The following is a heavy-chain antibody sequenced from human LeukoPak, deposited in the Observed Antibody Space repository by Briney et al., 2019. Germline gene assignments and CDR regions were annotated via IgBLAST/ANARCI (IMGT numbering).Heavy chain of an antibody. CDR2: IYYSGST. V-gene: IGHV4-59*08. J-gene: IGHJ5*02. CDR1: GGSISSYY. CDR3: ARQRASIAAAGTWFDP. Sequence: SQTLSLTCTVSGGSISSYYWSWIRQPPAKGLEWIGYIYYSGSTNYNPSLKSRVTISVDTSKNQFSLKLSSVAAADTAVYSCARQRASIAAAGTWFDPWGQGTLVTVSS. D-gene: IGHD6-13*01.